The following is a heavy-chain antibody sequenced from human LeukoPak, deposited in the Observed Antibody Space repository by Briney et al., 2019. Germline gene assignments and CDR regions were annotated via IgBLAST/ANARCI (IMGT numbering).Heavy chain of an antibody. CDR2: ISAHNGNT. J-gene: IGHJ4*02. V-gene: IGHV1-18*01. CDR3: ARDQRDGSGRSRSNYYFDY. D-gene: IGHD1-26*01. CDR1: GYTFANYG. Sequence: GASVKVSCKASGYTFANYGISWVRQAPGQGLGWMGWISAHNGNTEYAQKFQGRVTMTTDTSTSTAYMELRSLRSDDTAVYYCARDQRDGSGRSRSNYYFDYWGQGTLVTVSS.